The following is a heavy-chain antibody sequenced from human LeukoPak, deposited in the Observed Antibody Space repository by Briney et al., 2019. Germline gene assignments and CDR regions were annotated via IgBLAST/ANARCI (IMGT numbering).Heavy chain of an antibody. CDR1: GRTFSSYA. Sequence: SVKLSCKASGRTFSSYAISWVRQAPGQGLECMGGIIPIFGTANYAQKIQGRVTITAGKSTSTAYMALSRLRSEDTAAYYCARDMVRRPPTYRQRYFDWFQDAFDIWGQGTMVTVSS. D-gene: IGHD3-9*01. J-gene: IGHJ3*02. CDR3: ARDMVRRPPTYRQRYFDWFQDAFDI. V-gene: IGHV1-69*06. CDR2: IIPIFGTA.